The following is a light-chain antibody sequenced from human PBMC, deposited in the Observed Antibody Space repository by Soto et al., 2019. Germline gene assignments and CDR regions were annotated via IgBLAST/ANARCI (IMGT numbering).Light chain of an antibody. V-gene: IGLV2-14*01. Sequence: QSALTQPASVSGSPGQSITISCTGTSSDVGAYNYVSWYQQHPDKAPKLMIFEVSNRPSGISNRFSGSKSGNTASLIISGLQAEDEADYYCCSFTSSTTYVFGTGTKLTVL. CDR1: SSDVGAYNY. CDR3: CSFTSSTTYV. J-gene: IGLJ1*01. CDR2: EVS.